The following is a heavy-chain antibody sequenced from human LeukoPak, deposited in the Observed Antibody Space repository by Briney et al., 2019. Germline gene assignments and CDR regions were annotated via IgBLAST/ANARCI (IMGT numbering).Heavy chain of an antibody. CDR3: ARRPTGIDY. D-gene: IGHD4-17*01. V-gene: IGHV4-34*01. J-gene: IGHJ4*02. CDR2: IKDSGSS. Sequence: PGXGREGIGEIKDSGSSTDKPSLKSRVTISADTSKNQFSLKLSSVTAADTAVYYCARRPTGIDYWGQGTLVTVSS.